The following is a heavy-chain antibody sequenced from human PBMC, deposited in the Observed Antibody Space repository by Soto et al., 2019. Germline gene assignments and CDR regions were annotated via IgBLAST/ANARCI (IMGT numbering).Heavy chain of an antibody. CDR2: IYYSGST. J-gene: IGHJ4*02. Sequence: SETLSLTCTVSGGSISSYYWSWIRQPPGKGLEWIGYIYYSGSTNYNPSLKSRVTISVDTSKNQFSLKLTSVTPADTAVYYCARDNGYGHFDSWGQGPLVTVSS. D-gene: IGHD5-12*01. CDR3: ARDNGYGHFDS. V-gene: IGHV4-59*12. CDR1: GGSISSYY.